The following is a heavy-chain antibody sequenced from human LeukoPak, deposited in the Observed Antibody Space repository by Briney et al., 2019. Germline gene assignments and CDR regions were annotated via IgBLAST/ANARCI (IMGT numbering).Heavy chain of an antibody. D-gene: IGHD2-2*01. V-gene: IGHV1-69*05. J-gene: IGHJ4*02. CDR1: GYTFTSYG. CDR3: ASPRTEGYCSSTSCYFALPFDY. Sequence: SVKVSCKASGYTFTSYGISWLRQAPGQGLEWMGGMIPIFGTANYAQMFQGRVTITTDESTSTAYMELSSLRSEDTAVYYCASPRTEGYCSSTSCYFALPFDYWGQGTMVTVSS. CDR2: MIPIFGTA.